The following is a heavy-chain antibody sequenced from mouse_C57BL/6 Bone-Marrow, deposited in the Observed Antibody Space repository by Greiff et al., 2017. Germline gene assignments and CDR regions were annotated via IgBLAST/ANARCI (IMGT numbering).Heavy chain of an antibody. V-gene: IGHV1-69*01. D-gene: IGHD1-1*01. CDR1: GYTFTSYW. Sequence: VQLQQPGAELVMPGASVKLSCKASGYTFTSYWMHWVKQRPGQGLEWIGEIDPSDSYTNYNQKFKGKSTLTVDKSSSTAYMQLSSLTSEDSAVYYCARGSTVRNYAMDYWGQGTSVTVSS. CDR2: IDPSDSYT. J-gene: IGHJ4*01. CDR3: ARGSTVRNYAMDY.